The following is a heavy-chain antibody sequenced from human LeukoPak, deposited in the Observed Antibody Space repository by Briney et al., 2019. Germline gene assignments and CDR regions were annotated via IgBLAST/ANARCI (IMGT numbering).Heavy chain of an antibody. J-gene: IGHJ4*02. D-gene: IGHD4-23*01. CDR2: INPNSGDT. CDR1: GYTFTDYY. CDR3: ARDDYGGNFLIEY. Sequence: ASVKVSCKASGYTFTDYYMHWVRQAPGQGLEWVGWINPNSGDTSYAQKFQGRVTMTRDTSISTAYMELSRLRSDDTAVYFCARDDYGGNFLIEYWGQGTLVTVSS. V-gene: IGHV1-2*02.